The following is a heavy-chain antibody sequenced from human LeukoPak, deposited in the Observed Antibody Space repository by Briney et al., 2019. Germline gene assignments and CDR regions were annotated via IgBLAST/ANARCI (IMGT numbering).Heavy chain of an antibody. CDR1: GFTFSSYS. D-gene: IGHD3-3*01. V-gene: IGHV3-21*01. Sequence: PGGSLRLSCAASGFTFSSYSTNWVRQAPGKGLEWVSSISSSSSYIYYADSVKGRFTISRDNAKNSLYLQMNSLRAEDTAVYYCARDHRSYYTDYWGQGTLVTVSS. J-gene: IGHJ4*02. CDR2: ISSSSSYI. CDR3: ARDHRSYYTDY.